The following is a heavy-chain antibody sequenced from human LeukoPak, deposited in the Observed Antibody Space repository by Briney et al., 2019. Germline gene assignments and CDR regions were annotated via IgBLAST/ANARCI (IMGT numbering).Heavy chain of an antibody. J-gene: IGHJ4*02. V-gene: IGHV4-59*12. D-gene: IGHD4-17*01. CDR2: IYYSGST. CDR3: ARDQSATVFLFDY. Sequence: SETLSLTCTVSGGSISSYYWSWIRQPPGKGLEWIGYIYYSGSTNYNPSLKSRVTISVDTSKNQFSLKLSSVTAADTAVYYCARDQSATVFLFDYWGQGTLVTVSS. CDR1: GGSISSYY.